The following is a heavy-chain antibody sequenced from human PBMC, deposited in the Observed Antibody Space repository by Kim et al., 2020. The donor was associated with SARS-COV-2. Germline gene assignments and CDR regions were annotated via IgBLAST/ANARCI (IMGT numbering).Heavy chain of an antibody. CDR1: GFVFTNYW. V-gene: IGHV3-74*01. Sequence: GGSLRLSCAASGFVFTNYWMHWVRQTPGKGLEWLLRVNNDMTEMSYAGFVKGRFTVSRDNAKDTLYLQMDSLTVEDTAIYYCARAAITGASFFANCGQG. J-gene: IGHJ4*02. CDR3: ARAAITGASFFAN. CDR2: VNNDMTEM. D-gene: IGHD1-26*01.